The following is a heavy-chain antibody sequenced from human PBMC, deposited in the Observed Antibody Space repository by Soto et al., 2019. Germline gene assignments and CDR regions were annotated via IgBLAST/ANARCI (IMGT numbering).Heavy chain of an antibody. D-gene: IGHD3-3*01. CDR1: GFTFTSSA. Sequence: SVKVSCKASGFTFTSSAMQWVRQARGQRLEWIGWIVVGSGNTNYAQKFQERVTITRDMSTSTAYMELSSLRSEDTAVYYCAASRPRNYDFWSGSHHYMDVWGKGTTVTVSS. J-gene: IGHJ6*03. CDR3: AASRPRNYDFWSGSHHYMDV. V-gene: IGHV1-58*02. CDR2: IVVGSGNT.